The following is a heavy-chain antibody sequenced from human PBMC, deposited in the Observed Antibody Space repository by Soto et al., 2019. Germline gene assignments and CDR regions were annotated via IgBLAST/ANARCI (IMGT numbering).Heavy chain of an antibody. CDR2: VFSNDEK. CDR1: GFSLSNARMG. J-gene: IGHJ4*02. V-gene: IGHV2-26*01. D-gene: IGHD5-12*01. Sequence: QVTLKESGPVLVKPTETLTLTCTVSGFSLSNARMGVSWIRQSPGKALEWLAHVFSNDEKSYSTSLKSRLTISKDTSKSQVVLTVANMDSVDTATYYCARVDERAYPGYGLYYFDFWGQGTLVTVSS. CDR3: ARVDERAYPGYGLYYFDF.